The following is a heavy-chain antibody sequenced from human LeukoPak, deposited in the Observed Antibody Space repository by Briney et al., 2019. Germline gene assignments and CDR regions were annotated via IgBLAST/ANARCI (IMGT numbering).Heavy chain of an antibody. CDR2: ISGTGGST. CDR3: ARDEPYYYDSSGYYYGLGDY. D-gene: IGHD3-22*01. Sequence: GGSLRLSCAASGFTFSTYAMTWVRQAPGKGLEWVSLISGTGGSTYYADSVKGRFTISRDNSKNTLYLQMNSLRAEDTAVYYCARDEPYYYDSSGYYYGLGDYWGQGTLVTVSS. V-gene: IGHV3-23*01. CDR1: GFTFSTYA. J-gene: IGHJ4*02.